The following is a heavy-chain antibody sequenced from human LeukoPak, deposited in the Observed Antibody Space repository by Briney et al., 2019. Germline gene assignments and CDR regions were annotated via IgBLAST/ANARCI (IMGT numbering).Heavy chain of an antibody. CDR1: GYTFTSYG. Sequence: ASVKVSCKASGYTFTSYGISWVRQAPGQGLEWMGWISAYNGNTNYAQKLQGRVTMTTDTSTSTAYMELRSLRSDDTAVYYCARDDCSSTSCYNNYYYYMDVWGKGTTDTVSS. D-gene: IGHD2-2*02. J-gene: IGHJ6*03. CDR2: ISAYNGNT. V-gene: IGHV1-18*01. CDR3: ARDDCSSTSCYNNYYYYMDV.